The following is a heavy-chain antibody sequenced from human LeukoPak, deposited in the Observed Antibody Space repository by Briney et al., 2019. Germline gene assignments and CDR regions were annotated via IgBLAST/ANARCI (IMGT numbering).Heavy chain of an antibody. Sequence: GGSLRLSCAASGFTFSSHALHWVRQAPGKGLEWVAVISSDGSYKYYADSVKGRFTISRDNSKNTLYLQMNSLRAEDTAMYYCAREGYYGSGLYYYYYMDVWGKGTTVTVSS. CDR3: AREGYYGSGLYYYYYMDV. V-gene: IGHV3-30*04. CDR2: ISSDGSYK. J-gene: IGHJ6*03. D-gene: IGHD3-10*01. CDR1: GFTFSSHA.